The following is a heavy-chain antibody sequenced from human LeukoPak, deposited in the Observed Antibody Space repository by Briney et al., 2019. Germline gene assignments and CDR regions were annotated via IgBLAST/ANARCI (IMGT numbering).Heavy chain of an antibody. V-gene: IGHV4-34*01. J-gene: IGHJ4*02. Sequence: SETLSLTCAVYGGSFSGYYWSWIRQPPGKGLEWIEEINHSGSTNYNPSLKSRVTISVDTSKNQFSLKLSSVTAADTAVYYCARGDNYGYRYWGQGTLVTVSS. D-gene: IGHD5-18*01. CDR2: INHSGST. CDR3: ARGDNYGYRY. CDR1: GGSFSGYY.